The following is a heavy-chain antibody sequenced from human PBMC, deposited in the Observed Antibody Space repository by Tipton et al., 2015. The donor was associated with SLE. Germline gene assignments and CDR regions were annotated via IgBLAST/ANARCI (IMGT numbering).Heavy chain of an antibody. CDR3: ATHLGGSSDLNN. D-gene: IGHD1-26*01. V-gene: IGHV4-39*01. Sequence: GLVKPSETLSLTCTVSGGSISSNNYYWAWIRQPPGKGLEWIGSIYYSGSTNYNPSLKSRVTMSVDTSENRFSLKLTSVTAPDTAVYYCATHLGGSSDLNNWGQGTLVTVSS. J-gene: IGHJ4*02. CDR1: GGSISSNNYY. CDR2: IYYSGST.